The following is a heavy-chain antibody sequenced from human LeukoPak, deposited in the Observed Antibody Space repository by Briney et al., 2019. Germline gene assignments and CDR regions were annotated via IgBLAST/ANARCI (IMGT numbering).Heavy chain of an antibody. CDR2: INWNGGST. CDR3: ARSYDSSGYSPNAFDI. CDR1: GFTFDDYG. V-gene: IGHV3-20*04. J-gene: IGHJ3*02. D-gene: IGHD3-22*01. Sequence: PGGSLRLSCAASGFTFDDYGMSWVRQAPGKGLEWVSGINWNGGSTGYADSVKGRFTISRDNAKNSLYLQMNSLRAEDTALYYCARSYDSSGYSPNAFDIWGQGTMVTVSS.